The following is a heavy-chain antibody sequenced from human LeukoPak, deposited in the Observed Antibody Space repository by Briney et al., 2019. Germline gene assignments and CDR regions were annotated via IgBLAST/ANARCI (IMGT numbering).Heavy chain of an antibody. CDR3: ARVALGMYGEFDY. CDR2: IRIRPNSYTT. J-gene: IGHJ4*02. CDR1: GVTFNHHY. V-gene: IGHV3-72*01. D-gene: IGHD4/OR15-4a*01. Sequence: GASLPLPCDASGVTFNHHYMGWIRQPPGKGLEWYGRIRIRPNSYTTEYAASVKGRFTISRDDSKNSLFLQMNSLKTEDTAVYYCARVALGMYGEFDYWGQGTLVTVSS.